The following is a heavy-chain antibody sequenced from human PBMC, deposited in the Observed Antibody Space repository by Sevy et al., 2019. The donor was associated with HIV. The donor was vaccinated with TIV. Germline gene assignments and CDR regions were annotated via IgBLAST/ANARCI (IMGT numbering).Heavy chain of an antibody. CDR1: GFALRSYT. D-gene: IGHD2-21*02. CDR3: AKTLQKLPFHPHYFDY. CDR2: ISATGGST. J-gene: IGHJ4*02. Sequence: GGSLRLSCGVSGFALRSYTMNWVRQAPGKGLEWVASISATGGSTYYADSVKGRFTISRDVSKSTLYLQTNSLTAEDTAMFYCAKTLQKLPFHPHYFDYWGQGTLVTVSS. V-gene: IGHV3-23*01.